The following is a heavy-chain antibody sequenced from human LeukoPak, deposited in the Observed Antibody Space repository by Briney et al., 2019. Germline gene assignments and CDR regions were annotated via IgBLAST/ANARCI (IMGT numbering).Heavy chain of an antibody. V-gene: IGHV3-30*18. J-gene: IGHJ4*02. CDR3: AKDTRDDHHSDY. D-gene: IGHD1-14*01. CDR1: GFTFSAYG. CDR2: ISYDGIHK. Sequence: HPGGSLRLSCAVSGFTFSAYGMHWVRDAPGKGLEGVAIISYDGIHKYYLDSVKGRFTISRDNSKNTLYLQKNSLRAEDTAVYYCAKDTRDDHHSDYWGQGTLVTVSS.